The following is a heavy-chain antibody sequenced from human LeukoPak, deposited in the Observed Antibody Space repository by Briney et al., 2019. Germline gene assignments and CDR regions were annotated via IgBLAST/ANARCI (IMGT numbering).Heavy chain of an antibody. J-gene: IGHJ4*02. V-gene: IGHV1-69*04. D-gene: IGHD5-24*01. Sequence: SVKVSCKASGGTFSSYAISWVRQAPGQGLEWMGRIIPILGIANYAQKFQGRVTITADKSTSTAYMELSSLRSEDTAVYYCARSHRDGYNTAPDDYWGQGTLGTVSS. CDR2: IIPILGIA. CDR3: ARSHRDGYNTAPDDY. CDR1: GGTFSSYA.